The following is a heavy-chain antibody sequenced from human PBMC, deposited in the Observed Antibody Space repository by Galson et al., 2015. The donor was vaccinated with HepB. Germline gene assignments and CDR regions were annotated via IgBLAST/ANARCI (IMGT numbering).Heavy chain of an antibody. CDR2: IKSKTDGGTT. J-gene: IGHJ4*02. CDR1: GFTFSNAW. CDR3: TSRGSTSAHY. D-gene: IGHD3-10*01. V-gene: IGHV3-15*01. Sequence: SLRLSCAASGFTFSNAWMSWVRQAPGKGLEWVGRIKSKTDGGTTDYAAPVKGRFTITTDDSTNTLYLQMNSLQTEDTAVYYCTSRGSTSAHYWGQGTLVTVSS.